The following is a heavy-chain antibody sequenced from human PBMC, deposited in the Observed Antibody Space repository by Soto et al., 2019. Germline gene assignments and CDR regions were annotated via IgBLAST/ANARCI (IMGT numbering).Heavy chain of an antibody. J-gene: IGHJ5*02. CDR3: TRDRITIAPEFDP. CDR2: IRSKAYGGTT. CDR1: GFTFGDYA. Sequence: GGSLRLSCTASGFTFGDYAMSWFRQAPGKGLEWVGFIRSKAYGGTTAYAASVKGRFTISRDDSKSIAYLQMNSLKTEDTAVYYCTRDRITIAPEFDPWGQGTLVTVSS. V-gene: IGHV3-49*03. D-gene: IGHD3-9*01.